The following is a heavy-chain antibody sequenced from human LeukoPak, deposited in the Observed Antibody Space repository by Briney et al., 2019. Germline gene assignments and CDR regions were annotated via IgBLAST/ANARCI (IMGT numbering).Heavy chain of an antibody. D-gene: IGHD6-13*01. Sequence: PGGSLRLSCAASGFTFSSYGMHWVRQAPGKGLEWVAFIRYDGSNKYYADSVKGRFTISRDNSKNTLYLQMNSLRAEDTAVYYCAKDFSPLYSTYYMDVWGKGTTVTISS. V-gene: IGHV3-30*02. CDR2: IRYDGSNK. J-gene: IGHJ6*03. CDR1: GFTFSSYG. CDR3: AKDFSPLYSTYYMDV.